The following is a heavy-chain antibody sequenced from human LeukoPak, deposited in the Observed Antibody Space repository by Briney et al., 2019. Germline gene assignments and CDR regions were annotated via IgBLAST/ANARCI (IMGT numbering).Heavy chain of an antibody. CDR2: MNPNSGNT. Sequence: ASVKVSCKASGYTFGSYGINWVRQATGQGLEWMGWMNPNSGNTGYAQKSQGRVTMTRNTSISTAYMELSSLRSEDTAVYYCARVKQWLEPDAFDIWGQGTMVTVSS. CDR3: ARVKQWLEPDAFDI. CDR1: GYTFGSYG. D-gene: IGHD6-19*01. V-gene: IGHV1-8*01. J-gene: IGHJ3*02.